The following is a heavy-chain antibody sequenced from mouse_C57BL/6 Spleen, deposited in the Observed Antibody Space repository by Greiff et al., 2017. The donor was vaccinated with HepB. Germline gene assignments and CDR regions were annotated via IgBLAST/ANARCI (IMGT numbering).Heavy chain of an antibody. V-gene: IGHV1-39*01. Sequence: EVQLQQSGPELVKPGASVKISCKASGYSFTDYNMNWVKQSNGKSLEWIGVINPNYGTTSYNQKFNGKATLTVDQSSSTAYMQLNSLTSEDSAVYYCARNYGSSYPAWFAYWGQGTLVTVSA. J-gene: IGHJ3*01. CDR2: INPNYGTT. D-gene: IGHD1-1*01. CDR1: GYSFTDYN. CDR3: ARNYGSSYPAWFAY.